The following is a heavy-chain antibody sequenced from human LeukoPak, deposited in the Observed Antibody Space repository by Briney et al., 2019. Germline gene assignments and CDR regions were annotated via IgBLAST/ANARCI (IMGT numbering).Heavy chain of an antibody. CDR3: ASPGGSATYVDY. CDR2: IFPGDSTT. CDR1: GYSFSSYW. J-gene: IGHJ4*02. Sequence: GESLKISCKGSGYSFSSYWIGWVRQMPGRGLEWMGIIFPGDSTTRYSPSFQGQVSISADKSISTAYLQWSSLKASDTAMYYCASPGGSATYVDYGGQETLVTVPS. D-gene: IGHD3-10*01. V-gene: IGHV5-51*01.